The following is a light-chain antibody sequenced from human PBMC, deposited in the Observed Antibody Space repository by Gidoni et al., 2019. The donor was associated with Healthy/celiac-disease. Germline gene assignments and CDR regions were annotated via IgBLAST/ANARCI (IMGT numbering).Light chain of an antibody. CDR3: QQYGSSPLT. Sequence: ELVLTQSPGTLSLSPEERATLSCRASQSVSSSYLAWYQQKPGQATRLLIYGASSRATGIPDMFSGSVSATDFTLTISRLEPEYFAVYYCQQYGSSPLTFGGGTKVEIK. J-gene: IGKJ4*01. V-gene: IGKV3-20*01. CDR1: QSVSSSY. CDR2: GAS.